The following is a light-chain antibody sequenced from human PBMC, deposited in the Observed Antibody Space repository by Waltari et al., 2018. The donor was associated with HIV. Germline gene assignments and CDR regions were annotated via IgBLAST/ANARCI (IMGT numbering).Light chain of an antibody. Sequence: QSAPTQPASVSGSPGQSITISCTGTSSDIGHYKYVSWYQQSPGKAPKLMIYEVSNRPSGVSIRFSGSKSGNTASLTISGLQAEDEADYYCSSYISTTTLVGTGTKVTVL. J-gene: IGLJ1*01. CDR2: EVS. CDR1: SSDIGHYKY. V-gene: IGLV2-14*01. CDR3: SSYISTTTL.